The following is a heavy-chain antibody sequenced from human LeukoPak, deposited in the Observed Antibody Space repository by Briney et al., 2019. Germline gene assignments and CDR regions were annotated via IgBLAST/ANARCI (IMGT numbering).Heavy chain of an antibody. V-gene: IGHV4-4*07. CDR2: IYTSAIISGNT. D-gene: IGHD3-22*01. CDR3: ARDRYYYDSSGYYSAFDT. J-gene: IGHJ3*02. CDR1: GASISSYY. Sequence: PSDTLSLTCTVSGASISSYYWSWIRQPPGKGPEWIWRIYTSAIISGNTNYNPSLKSRVTMSVDTSKNQFFLRLRSVTAADTAVYYCARDRYYYDSSGYYSAFDTWGQGTMVTVSS.